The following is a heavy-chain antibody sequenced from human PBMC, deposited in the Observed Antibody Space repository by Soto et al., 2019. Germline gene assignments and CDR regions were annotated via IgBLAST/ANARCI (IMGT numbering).Heavy chain of an antibody. CDR2: IIPILGIA. CDR3: VLSDYAYYYYMDV. V-gene: IGHV1-69*02. D-gene: IGHD4-17*01. J-gene: IGHJ6*03. CDR1: GGTFGSYT. Sequence: QVQLVQSGAEVKKPGSSVKVSCKASGGTFGSYTISWVRQAPGQGLEWMGRIIPILGIANYAQKFQGRVTITADKSTSTAYMELSSLRSEDTAVYYCVLSDYAYYYYMDVWGKGTTVTVSS.